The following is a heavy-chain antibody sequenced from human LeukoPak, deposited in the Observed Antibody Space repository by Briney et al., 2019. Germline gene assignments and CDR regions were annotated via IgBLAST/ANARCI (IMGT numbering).Heavy chain of an antibody. CDR1: GFTVSSNY. CDR3: ARDRSYGDYDYYYGMDV. V-gene: IGHV3-53*01. J-gene: IGHJ6*02. D-gene: IGHD4-17*01. Sequence: GGSLRLSCAASGFTVSSNYMSWVRQAPGKGLEWVSVIYSGGSTYYADSVKGRFTISRDNSKNTLYLQMNSLRAEDTAVYYCARDRSYGDYDYYYGMDVWGQGTTVTVSS. CDR2: IYSGGST.